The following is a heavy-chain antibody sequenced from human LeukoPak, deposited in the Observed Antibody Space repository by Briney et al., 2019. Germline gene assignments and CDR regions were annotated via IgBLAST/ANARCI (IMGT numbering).Heavy chain of an antibody. CDR2: IYYSGST. D-gene: IGHD3-10*01. CDR3: ARAYGSGTIIDY. Sequence: PSETLSLTCTVSGGSISSYYWSWIRQPPGKGLEWIGYIYYSGSTNYNPSLKSRVTISVDTSKNQFSLKLSSVTAADTAVYYCARAYGSGTIIDYWGQGTLVTVSS. J-gene: IGHJ4*02. CDR1: GGSISSYY. V-gene: IGHV4-59*01.